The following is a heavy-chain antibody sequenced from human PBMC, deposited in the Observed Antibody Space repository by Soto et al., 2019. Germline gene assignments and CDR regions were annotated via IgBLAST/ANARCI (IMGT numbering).Heavy chain of an antibody. CDR2: ISAYNGNT. J-gene: IGHJ4*02. Sequence: ASVKVSCKASGYSFTSYGISWVRQAPGQGLEWMGWISAYNGNTNYAQKLQGRVTVTTDTSTSTAYMELRSLRSDDTAVYYCATGFYGSGRHDYWGQGTLVTVSS. V-gene: IGHV1-18*01. CDR3: ATGFYGSGRHDY. CDR1: GYSFTSYG. D-gene: IGHD3-10*01.